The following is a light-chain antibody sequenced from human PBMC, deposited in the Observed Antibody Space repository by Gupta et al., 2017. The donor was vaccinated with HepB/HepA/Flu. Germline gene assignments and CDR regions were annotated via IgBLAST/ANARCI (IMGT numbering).Light chain of an antibody. CDR1: QGISSY. CDR3: QQRNSEHPMCN. Sequence: DIQLTQSPSFLSASVGDRVTITCRASQGISSYLAWYQKKPGKAPKLLIYAASTLQRGVKSRISGSGDGTEFTLTISSRQPEDFATYYCQQRNSEHPMCNFGQGTKMEIK. J-gene: IGKJ2*04. CDR2: AAS. V-gene: IGKV1-9*01.